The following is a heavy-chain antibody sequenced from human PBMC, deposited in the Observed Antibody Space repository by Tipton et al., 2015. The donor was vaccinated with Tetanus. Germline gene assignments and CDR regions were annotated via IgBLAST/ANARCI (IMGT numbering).Heavy chain of an antibody. Sequence: GLVKPSETLSLSCTVSGGSISSFHWSWIRQAPGKGLEWIGNVYYTGNTNYNPSLKSRVTISVDTSKNQFSLQLAFVTAADTAIYYCARERIEAFYYHGLDVWGPGTTVTVSS. J-gene: IGHJ6*02. CDR3: ARERIEAFYYHGLDV. CDR2: VYYTGNT. V-gene: IGHV4-59*01. CDR1: GGSISSFH. D-gene: IGHD2-21*01.